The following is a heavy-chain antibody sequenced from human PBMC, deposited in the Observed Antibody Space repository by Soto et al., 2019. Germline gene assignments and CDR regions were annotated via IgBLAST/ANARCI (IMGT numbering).Heavy chain of an antibody. J-gene: IGHJ4*02. V-gene: IGHV3-73*01. CDR1: GFNFSGSV. Sequence: LRLSCAASGFNFSGSVIHWVRQASGKGLEWVGRIRSKAYNYATTYAASVEGRFTVSRDDSKNTAYLQMNSLKSDDTAIYYCSRLVVWGQGSLVTVSS. CDR2: IRSKAYNYAT. CDR3: SRLVV. D-gene: IGHD2-15*01.